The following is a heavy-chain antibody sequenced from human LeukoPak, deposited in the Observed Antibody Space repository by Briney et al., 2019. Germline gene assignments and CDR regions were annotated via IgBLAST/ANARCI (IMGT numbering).Heavy chain of an antibody. D-gene: IGHD3-22*01. V-gene: IGHV4-59*08. J-gene: IGHJ4*02. CDR3: ARHGFDSSGYYRSIYFDY. CDR2: IYYSGST. Sequence: PSETLSLTCTVSGGSISSYYWSWIRQPPGKGLEWIGYIYYSGSTNYNPSLKSRVTISVDTSKNQFSLKLSSVTAADTAVYYCARHGFDSSGYYRSIYFDYWGQGTLVTVSS. CDR1: GGSISSYY.